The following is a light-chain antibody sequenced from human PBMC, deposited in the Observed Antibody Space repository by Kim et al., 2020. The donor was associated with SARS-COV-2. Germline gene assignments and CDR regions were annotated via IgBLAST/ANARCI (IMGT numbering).Light chain of an antibody. J-gene: IGLJ1*01. Sequence: QMVTISCSGSSSNIGSNTVNWYQQLPRTAPKLLIYSNNQRPSGVPDRFSGSKSGTSASLAISGLQSEDESDYYCAAWDDSLNGLYVFGTGTKVTVL. V-gene: IGLV1-44*01. CDR2: SNN. CDR3: AAWDDSLNGLYV. CDR1: SSNIGSNT.